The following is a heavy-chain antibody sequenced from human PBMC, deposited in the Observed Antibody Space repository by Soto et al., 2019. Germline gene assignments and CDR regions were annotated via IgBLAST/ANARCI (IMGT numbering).Heavy chain of an antibody. CDR2: IYYSGST. Sequence: SETLSLTCTVSGGSISSGDYYWSWIRQPPGKGLEWIGYIYYSGSTYYNPSLKSRVTISVDTSKNQFSLKLSSVTAADTAVYYCARANGYCSSTSCPEPIGMDVWGQGTTVTVSS. D-gene: IGHD2-2*03. V-gene: IGHV4-30-4*01. CDR3: ARANGYCSSTSCPEPIGMDV. J-gene: IGHJ6*02. CDR1: GGSISSGDYY.